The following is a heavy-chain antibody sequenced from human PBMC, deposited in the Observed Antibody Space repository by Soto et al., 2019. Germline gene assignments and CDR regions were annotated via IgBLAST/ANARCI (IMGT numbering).Heavy chain of an antibody. CDR1: GGSISSYY. CDR2: IYTSGST. V-gene: IGHV4-4*07. J-gene: IGHJ6*02. Sequence: ASETLSLTCTVSGGSISSYYWSWIRQPAGKGLEWIGRIYTSGSTNYNPSLKSRVTMSVDTSKNQFSLKLSSVTAADTAVYYCAREQWLVGYYYGMDVWGQGTTVIVSS. D-gene: IGHD6-19*01. CDR3: AREQWLVGYYYGMDV.